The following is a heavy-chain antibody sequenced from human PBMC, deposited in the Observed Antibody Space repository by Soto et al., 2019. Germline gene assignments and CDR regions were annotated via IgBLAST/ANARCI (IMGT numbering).Heavy chain of an antibody. V-gene: IGHV1-2*02. CDR2: INPTTGGT. Sequence: GASVKVSCKASGYTFTDYHIHWVRQAPGQGLEWMGWINPTTGGTDYAQKFQGRVNMTRDTSINTAYMEVTRLRFDDTAIYFCVRRMRDVVPTTLGRQLFNWFDPWGQGTLVTVSS. CDR1: GYTFTDYH. D-gene: IGHD5-12*01. J-gene: IGHJ5*02. CDR3: VRRMRDVVPTTLGRQLFNWFDP.